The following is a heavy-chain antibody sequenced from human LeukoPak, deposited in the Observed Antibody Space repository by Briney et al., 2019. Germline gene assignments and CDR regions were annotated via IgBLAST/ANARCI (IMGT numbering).Heavy chain of an antibody. CDR1: GFTVSSNY. V-gene: IGHV3-53*05. CDR3: ARQGDSSGYYLLDY. D-gene: IGHD3-22*01. Sequence: GGSLRLSRAASGFTVSSNYMNWVRQAPGKGLEWVSVIYSGGSTYYADSVKGRFTISRDNSKNTLYLQMNSLRAEDTAVYYCARQGDSSGYYLLDYWGQGTLVTVSS. J-gene: IGHJ4*02. CDR2: IYSGGST.